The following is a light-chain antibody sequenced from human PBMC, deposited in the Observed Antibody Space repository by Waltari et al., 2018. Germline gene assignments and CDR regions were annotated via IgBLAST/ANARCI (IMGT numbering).Light chain of an antibody. CDR1: PSNIGSNA. V-gene: IGLV1-44*01. CDR3: ATWDDNLKGL. J-gene: IGLJ3*02. Sequence: QSLLTQPASASGTPGQRVTISCSGSPSNIGSNAVNWYQVVPGTAPKLLIYNNNQRPSGVPDRFSGSKSGTSASLAISGLQSDDEADYYCATWDDNLKGLFGGGTKLTVL. CDR2: NNN.